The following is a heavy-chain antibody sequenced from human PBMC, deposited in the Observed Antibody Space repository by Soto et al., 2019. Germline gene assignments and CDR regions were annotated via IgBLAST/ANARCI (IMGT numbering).Heavy chain of an antibody. J-gene: IGHJ4*02. CDR3: ARRYGYSFDY. D-gene: IGHD1-1*01. Sequence: QVQLQESGPGLVKPSETLSLTCTVSGGSISSYYWSWIRQPPGKGLEWIGYIYYSGSTNYNPSLKSRVTLSVATSKTQSSLKLSSVTAADTAVYYCARRYGYSFDYWGQGTLVTVSS. CDR1: GGSISSYY. CDR2: IYYSGST. V-gene: IGHV4-59*08.